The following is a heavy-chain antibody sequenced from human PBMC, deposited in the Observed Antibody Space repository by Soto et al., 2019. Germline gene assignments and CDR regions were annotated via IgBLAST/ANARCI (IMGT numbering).Heavy chain of an antibody. J-gene: IGHJ4*02. CDR2: INAYNGNT. D-gene: IGHD3-16*01. CDR1: GYTFTSYG. V-gene: IGHV1-18*01. Sequence: QVQLVQSGAEVKKPGASVKVSCKASGYTFTSYGISWVRQAPGQGLEWMGWINAYNGNTNYAQNLQGRVTMTTDTXXSTXXXXLRSLRSDDTAVYYCARDWFGIDYWGQGTLVTVSS. CDR3: ARDWFGIDY.